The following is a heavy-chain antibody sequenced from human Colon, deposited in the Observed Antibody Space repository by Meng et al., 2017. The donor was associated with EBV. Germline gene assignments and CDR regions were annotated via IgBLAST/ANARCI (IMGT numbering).Heavy chain of an antibody. CDR1: GYTFTRDP. J-gene: IGHJ4*02. Sequence: QGQRGQSGSELKKPGASVKVSCKASGYTFTRDPMNRVRQAPGQGLEWMGWISTNTGNPTYAQGFTGRFVFSVDTSVSTAYLQISSLKAEDTAVYYCGTLKYTSGFYGPAYWGQGALVTVSS. D-gene: IGHD6-19*01. CDR3: GTLKYTSGFYGPAY. CDR2: ISTNTGNP. V-gene: IGHV7-4-1*02.